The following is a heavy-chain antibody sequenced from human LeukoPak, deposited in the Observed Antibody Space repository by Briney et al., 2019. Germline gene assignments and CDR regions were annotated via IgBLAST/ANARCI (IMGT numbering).Heavy chain of an antibody. CDR2: ISGSGGST. CDR3: ASITFGGVIVTPYYFDY. D-gene: IGHD3-16*02. V-gene: IGHV3-23*01. Sequence: GGSLRLSCAASGFTFSSYAMSWVRQAPGKGLEWVSAISGSGGSTYYADSVKGRFTISRDNSKNTLYLQMNSLRAEDTAVYYCASITFGGVIVTPYYFDYWGQGTLVTVS. J-gene: IGHJ4*02. CDR1: GFTFSSYA.